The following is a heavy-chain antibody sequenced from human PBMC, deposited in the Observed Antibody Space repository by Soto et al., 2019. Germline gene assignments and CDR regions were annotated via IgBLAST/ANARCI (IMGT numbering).Heavy chain of an antibody. Sequence: QEQLVESGGTLVQLGRSLRLSCIASGYTFITYGMHWVRQAPGKGLEWVAVIWYDGSNDYYVDSVKGRFTISRDNSKKTLFLEMKSLRVEDTAVYYCARESRPGYGMDVWGQGTTVTVSS. V-gene: IGHV3-33*01. CDR1: GYTFITYG. D-gene: IGHD6-6*01. J-gene: IGHJ6*02. CDR2: IWYDGSND. CDR3: ARESRPGYGMDV.